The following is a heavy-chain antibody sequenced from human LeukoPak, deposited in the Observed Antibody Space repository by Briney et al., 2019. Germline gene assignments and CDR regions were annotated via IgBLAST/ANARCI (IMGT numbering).Heavy chain of an antibody. V-gene: IGHV4-39*01. CDR1: GGSIGRSSYY. D-gene: IGHD6-13*01. J-gene: IGHJ4*02. CDR2: IYYSGST. Sequence: PSETLSLTCTVSGGSIGRSSYYWGWIRQPPGKGLEWIGNIYYSGSTSYNPSLKSRVTISVDTSKNQFSLKLSSVTAADTAVYYCARTYRRGAAANYFDYWGQGTLVTVSS. CDR3: ARTYRRGAAANYFDY.